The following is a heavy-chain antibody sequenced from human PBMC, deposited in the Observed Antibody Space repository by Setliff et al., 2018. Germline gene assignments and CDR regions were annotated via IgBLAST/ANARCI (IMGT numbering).Heavy chain of an antibody. CDR3: ARTCSGSGCYAGLES. J-gene: IGHJ4*02. Sequence: ASVKVSCKASGYAFTSYYMHWVRQAPGQGLEWMGIINPSGGSTSYAQKFQGRVTMTTDTSTSTAYMELRSLRPDDTAVYYCARTCSGSGCYAGLESWGQGTPVTVPQ. D-gene: IGHD2-15*01. V-gene: IGHV1-46*01. CDR1: GYAFTSYY. CDR2: INPSGGST.